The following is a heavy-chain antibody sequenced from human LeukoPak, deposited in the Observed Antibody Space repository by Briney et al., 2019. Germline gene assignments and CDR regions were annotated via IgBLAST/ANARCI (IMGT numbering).Heavy chain of an antibody. CDR3: ATPAEAGTTFDY. CDR2: IIPILGIA. CDR1: GGTFSSYA. D-gene: IGHD1-7*01. Sequence: ASVKVSFKASGGTFSSYAISWVRQAPGQGLEWMGRIIPILGIANYAQKFQGRVTITADKSTSTAYMELSSLRSEDTAVYYCATPAEAGTTFDYWGQGTLVTVSS. J-gene: IGHJ4*02. V-gene: IGHV1-69*04.